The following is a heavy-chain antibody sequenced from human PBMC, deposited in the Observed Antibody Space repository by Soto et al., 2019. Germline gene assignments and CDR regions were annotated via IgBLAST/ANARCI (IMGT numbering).Heavy chain of an antibody. D-gene: IGHD3-16*01. CDR3: AGGFGSFDY. CDR2: ISGSGGST. J-gene: IGHJ4*02. CDR1: GLTFSDYY. V-gene: IGHV3-23*01. Sequence: GGSLRLSCAASGLTFSDYYMSWVRQAPGKGLEWVSAISGSGGSTYYADSVKGRFTISRDNSKNTLYLQMNSLRAEDTAVYYCAGGFGSFDYWGQGTLVTVSS.